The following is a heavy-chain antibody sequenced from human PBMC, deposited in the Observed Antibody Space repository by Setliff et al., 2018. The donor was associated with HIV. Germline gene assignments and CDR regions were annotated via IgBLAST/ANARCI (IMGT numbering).Heavy chain of an antibody. Sequence: SETLSLTCTVSGDSISSDFYWDWIRQPPGKGLEWIGSIYYSGRTNYNPSLKSRVTISADKSISTAYLQCSSLKASDTAMYYCARLGGICSGGSCTALAYTMDVWGQGTTVTVSS. CDR1: GDSISSDFY. J-gene: IGHJ6*02. D-gene: IGHD2-15*01. CDR3: ARLGGICSGGSCTALAYTMDV. V-gene: IGHV4-38-2*02. CDR2: IYYSGRT.